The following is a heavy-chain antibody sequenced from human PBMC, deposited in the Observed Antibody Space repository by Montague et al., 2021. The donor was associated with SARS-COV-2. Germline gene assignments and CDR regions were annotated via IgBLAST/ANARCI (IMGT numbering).Heavy chain of an antibody. Sequence: SLRLSYAASGFSFSNYAMNWVRQAPGRGLEWVSSISGSGGTTYYADSVEGRFMISRDNSKNTLYLQMNSLRAEDTAVYYCAKEGSDYYASGSYYTRLGWFDSWGQGTLVTVSS. V-gene: IGHV3-23*01. D-gene: IGHD3-10*01. CDR3: AKEGSDYYASGSYYTRLGWFDS. CDR2: ISGSGGTT. J-gene: IGHJ5*01. CDR1: GFSFSNYA.